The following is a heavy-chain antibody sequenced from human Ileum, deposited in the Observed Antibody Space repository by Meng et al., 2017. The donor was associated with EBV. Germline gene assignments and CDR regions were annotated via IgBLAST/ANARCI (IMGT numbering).Heavy chain of an antibody. CDR2: VYHRGDT. CDR3: GRDQGRELINH. CDR1: GDSISSDIW. Sequence: VSLQESGPGLVQPSGTLSLTCTVSGDSISSDIWWSWVRQPPGKGLEWIGEVYHRGDTNYNPSLKSRVDISVDKSKNQFYLSLFSVTAADTAVYYCGRDQGRELINHWGQGTLVTVSS. D-gene: IGHD1-7*01. V-gene: IGHV4-4*02. J-gene: IGHJ4*02.